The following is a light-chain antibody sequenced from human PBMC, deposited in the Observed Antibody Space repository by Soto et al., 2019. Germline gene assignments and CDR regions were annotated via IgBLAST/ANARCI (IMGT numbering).Light chain of an antibody. CDR3: QEPNSFPRT. Sequence: DIQMTQSTSSVSGSVRDRVSITCRTSQNINNWLAWYQQKPGKAPKLLIYAASSLHSGVPSRFSGSGSGTDFTLTISSLQPEDFATYYCQEPNSFPRTFGQGTKVDIK. CDR2: AAS. V-gene: IGKV1-12*01. CDR1: QNINNW. J-gene: IGKJ1*01.